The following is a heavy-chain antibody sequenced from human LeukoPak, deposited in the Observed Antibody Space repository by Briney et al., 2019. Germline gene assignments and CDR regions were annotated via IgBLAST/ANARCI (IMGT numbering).Heavy chain of an antibody. CDR2: MYTSGST. J-gene: IGHJ4*02. CDR3: GRARKGRSGMIVVVGYFDY. D-gene: IGHD3-22*01. V-gene: IGHV4-61*02. Sequence: PSETLSLTCTVSGGSISSGSYYWTWIRQPAGKGLEWIGRMYTSGSTNYNPSLKSRVTISVDTSKNQFSLKLSSVTAADTAVYYCGRARKGRSGMIVVVGYFDYWGQGTLVTVSS. CDR1: GGSISSGSYY.